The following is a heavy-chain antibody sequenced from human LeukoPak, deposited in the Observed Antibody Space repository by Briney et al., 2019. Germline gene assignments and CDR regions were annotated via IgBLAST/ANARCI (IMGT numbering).Heavy chain of an antibody. Sequence: ASVKVSCKASGYTFTSHGISWVRQAPGQGLEWMGWISAYNGNTNYAQKLQGRVTMTTDTSTSTAYMELRSLRSDDTAVYYCAREFTMVRGGDYYYGMDVWGQGTTVTVSS. D-gene: IGHD3-10*01. CDR2: ISAYNGNT. J-gene: IGHJ6*02. V-gene: IGHV1-18*01. CDR1: GYTFTSHG. CDR3: AREFTMVRGGDYYYGMDV.